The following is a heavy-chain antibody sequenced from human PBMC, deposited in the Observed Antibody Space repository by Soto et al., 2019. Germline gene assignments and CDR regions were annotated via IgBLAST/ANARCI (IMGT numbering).Heavy chain of an antibody. D-gene: IGHD6-19*01. CDR3: ARDGTYSSGFLYNWFDP. CDR2: INPSGGST. Sequence: SVKVSCKASGYTFTSYYVHWVRQAPGQGLEWMGIINPSGGSTSYAQKFQGRVTMTRDTSTSTVYMELSSLRSEDTAVYYCARDGTYSSGFLYNWFDPWGQGTLVTVSS. J-gene: IGHJ5*02. CDR1: GYTFTSYY. V-gene: IGHV1-46*01.